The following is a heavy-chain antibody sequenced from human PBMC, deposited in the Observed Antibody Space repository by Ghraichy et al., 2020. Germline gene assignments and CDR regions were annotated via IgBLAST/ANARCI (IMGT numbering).Heavy chain of an antibody. V-gene: IGHV3-49*03. CDR1: GFTFGDYA. CDR2: IRSKAYGGTT. CDR3: TRWYYDFWSGYYIPFDY. Sequence: GGSLRLSCTASGFTFGDYAMSWFRQAPGKGLEWVGFIRSKAYGGTTEYPASVKGRFTISRDDSKSIAYLQMNSLKTEDTAVYYCTRWYYDFWSGYYIPFDYWGQGTLVTVSS. J-gene: IGHJ4*02. D-gene: IGHD3-3*01.